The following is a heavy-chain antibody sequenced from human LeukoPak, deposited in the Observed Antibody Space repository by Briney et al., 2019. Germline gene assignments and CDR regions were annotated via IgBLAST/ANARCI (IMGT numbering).Heavy chain of an antibody. D-gene: IGHD3-10*01. CDR3: ARDGGATMVRGVATYDS. V-gene: IGHV3-48*04. CDR1: GFTVSSNY. CDR2: ISRSSSTI. Sequence: GSLRLSCAASGFTVSSNYMSWVRQAPGKGLEWVSYISRSSSTIHYADSVKGRFTISRDNAKSSLFLQMNSLRAEDTAVYYCARDGGATMVRGVATYDSWGQGTLVTVSS. J-gene: IGHJ4*02.